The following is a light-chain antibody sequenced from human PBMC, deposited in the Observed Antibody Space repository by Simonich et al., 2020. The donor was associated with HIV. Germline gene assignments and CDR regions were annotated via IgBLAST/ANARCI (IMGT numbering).Light chain of an antibody. J-gene: IGKJ3*01. CDR3: QQYYYTPLFT. CDR1: QSISSW. CDR2: KAS. Sequence: DIQMTQSPSTLSASVGDSVTITCRASQSISSWLAWYQQKPGKAPKLLIYKASSLESGVPSRFSGSGSGTEFTLTISSLQPEDFATYYCQQYYYTPLFTFGPGTKVDIK. V-gene: IGKV1-5*03.